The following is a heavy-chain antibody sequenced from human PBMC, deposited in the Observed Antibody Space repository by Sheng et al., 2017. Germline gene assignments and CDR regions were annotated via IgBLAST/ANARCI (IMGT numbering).Heavy chain of an antibody. CDR2: ISSSGSTI. CDR1: GFTFSSYE. CDR3: ARDSRCSGGSCYSGGNVAFDI. D-gene: IGHD2-15*01. J-gene: IGHJ3*02. Sequence: EVQLVESGGGLVQPGGSLRLSCAASGFTFSSYEMNWVRQAPGKGLEWVSYISSSGSTIYYADSVKGRFTISRDNAKNSLYLQMNSLRAEDTAVYYCARDSRCSGGSCYSGGNVAFDIWGQGTMVTVSS. V-gene: IGHV3-48*03.